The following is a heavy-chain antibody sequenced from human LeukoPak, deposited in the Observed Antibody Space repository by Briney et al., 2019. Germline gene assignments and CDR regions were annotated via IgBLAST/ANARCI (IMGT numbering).Heavy chain of an antibody. CDR1: GYTFTGYY. D-gene: IGHD3-10*01. V-gene: IGHV1-2*02. CDR2: INPNSGGT. CDR3: ARPRRYGSGSYCFDY. Sequence: ASVKVSCKASGYTFTGYYMHWVRQAPGQGLEWIGWINPNSGGTNYAQKFQGRVTMTRDTSISTAYMELSRLRSDDTAVYYCARPRRYGSGSYCFDYWGQGTLVTVSS. J-gene: IGHJ4*02.